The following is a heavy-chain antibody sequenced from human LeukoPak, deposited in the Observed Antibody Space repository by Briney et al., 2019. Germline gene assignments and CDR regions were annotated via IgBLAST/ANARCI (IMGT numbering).Heavy chain of an antibody. Sequence: PSETLSLTGSVYGGSFIGYCWGSIRQPPGKGLEWGEEINHSGSTNYNPPRKSPATISVATSKHQFYLQLSSVTAADTAVYYCARGSSLARRGSGYYYIPYYGMDVWGQGTTVSVSS. J-gene: IGHJ6*02. D-gene: IGHD3-22*01. CDR1: GGSFIGYC. CDR3: ARGSSLARRGSGYYYIPYYGMDV. V-gene: IGHV4-34*01. CDR2: INHSGST.